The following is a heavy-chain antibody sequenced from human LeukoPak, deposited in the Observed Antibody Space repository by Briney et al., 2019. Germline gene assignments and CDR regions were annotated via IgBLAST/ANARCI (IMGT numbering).Heavy chain of an antibody. V-gene: IGHV3-23*01. CDR3: ARVSVAGDYYYYYMDV. CDR2: ISGSGRST. D-gene: IGHD6-19*01. CDR1: GFTFSDYA. Sequence: SGGSLRLSCAASGFTFSDYAMSWVRQAPGKGLVWVSGISGSGRSTYYADSVKGRFTISRDNAKNSLYLQMNSLRAEDTAVYYCARVSVAGDYYYYYMDVWGKGTTVTVSS. J-gene: IGHJ6*03.